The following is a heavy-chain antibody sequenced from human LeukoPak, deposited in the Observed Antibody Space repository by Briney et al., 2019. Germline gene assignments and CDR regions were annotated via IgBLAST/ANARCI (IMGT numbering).Heavy chain of an antibody. CDR1: GGSITSGSYY. CDR3: ARSAHYVWGSSGH. D-gene: IGHD3-16*01. V-gene: IGHV4-39*01. Sequence: SETLSLTCTVSGGSITSGSYYWGWIRQPPGKGLEWIGCIYYSGSTYYNPPLKSRVTISVDTSKNQFSLTLSSVTAADTAVYYCARSAHYVWGSSGHWGQGTLVTVSS. CDR2: IYYSGST. J-gene: IGHJ4*02.